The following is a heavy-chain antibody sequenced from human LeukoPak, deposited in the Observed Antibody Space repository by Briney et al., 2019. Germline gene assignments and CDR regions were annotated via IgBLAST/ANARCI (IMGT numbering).Heavy chain of an antibody. J-gene: IGHJ3*02. CDR2: ISAYSGNT. CDR1: GYTFSSYG. CDR3: ARDWRLDPHDAFDI. Sequence: ASVKVSCKASGYTFSSYGISWLRQAPGQGLEWMGWISAYSGNTNYAQNFQGRVTMTRDTYTSTAYMELMSLRSDDTAVYYCARDWRLDPHDAFDIWGQGTMVTV. V-gene: IGHV1-18*04. D-gene: IGHD3-9*01.